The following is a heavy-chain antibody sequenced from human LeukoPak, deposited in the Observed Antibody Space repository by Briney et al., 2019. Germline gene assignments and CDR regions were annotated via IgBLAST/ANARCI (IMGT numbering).Heavy chain of an antibody. CDR2: ISGSGGGT. J-gene: IGHJ4*02. CDR1: GFTFSSYA. D-gene: IGHD1-26*01. Sequence: GGSLRLSCAASGFTFSSYAMSWVRQGPEKGLEWVSTISGSGGGTYYADSVKGRFTISRADSKNTLYLQMNSLRAEDTAVYYCVKDLGRYRNNCFDYWGQGTLVTVSS. CDR3: VKDLGRYRNNCFDY. V-gene: IGHV3-23*01.